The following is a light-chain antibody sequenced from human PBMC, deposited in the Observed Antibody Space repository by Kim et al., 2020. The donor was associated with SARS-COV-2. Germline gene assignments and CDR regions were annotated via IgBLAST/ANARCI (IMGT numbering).Light chain of an antibody. V-gene: IGLV1-44*01. CDR1: RSNIGCND. CDR3: STSGDRV. CDR2: VNN. Sequence: ELTQPPSASVTPGQRVTISCSGGRSNIGCNDLNWYKPFPGTAPKLLVSVNNHRPSAVPVRVSASRSTTTPSMAVSQPQSEDESDYYCSTSGDRVFG. J-gene: IGLJ3*02.